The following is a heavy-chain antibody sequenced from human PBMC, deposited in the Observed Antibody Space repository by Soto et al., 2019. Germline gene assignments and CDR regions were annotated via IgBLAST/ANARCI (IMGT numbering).Heavy chain of an antibody. D-gene: IGHD2-15*01. V-gene: IGHV3-30*03. CDR2: ISHDGSNK. CDR1: GFTFSNYG. CDR3: ATDGAPRYCSGRSCHPAGAY. J-gene: IGHJ4*02. Sequence: QVQLVESGGGVVQPGRSLRLSCAGSGFTFSNYGLHWVRQTPGKGLEWVAFISHDGSNKYYADSVKGRFTISRDSSKSTLYLQMDSLRVEDTAVYYCATDGAPRYCSGRSCHPAGAYWGQGTLVTVSS.